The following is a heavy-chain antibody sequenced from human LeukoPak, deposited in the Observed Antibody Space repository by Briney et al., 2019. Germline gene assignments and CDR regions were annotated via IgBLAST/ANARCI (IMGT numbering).Heavy chain of an antibody. D-gene: IGHD1-26*01. V-gene: IGHV3-7*01. J-gene: IGHJ4*02. CDR2: INEDGSES. CDR1: GFSLSSYW. Sequence: GGSLRLSCVVSGFSLSSYWMSWVRQAPGKGLEWVANINEDGSESHYVHSVKDRFTISRDNARNSLYLQMNSLRAEDTAVYYCAKVPSGSFDYWGQGTLVTVSS. CDR3: AKVPSGSFDY.